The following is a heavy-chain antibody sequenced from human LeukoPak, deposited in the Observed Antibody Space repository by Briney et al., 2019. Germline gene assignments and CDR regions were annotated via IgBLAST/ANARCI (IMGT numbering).Heavy chain of an antibody. CDR1: GYTFTGYY. CDR3: ARGHIAARSFYYYYYMDV. D-gene: IGHD6-6*01. CDR2: INPNSGGT. Sequence: ASVKVSCKASGYTFTGYYMHWVRQAPGQGLEWMGWINPNSGGTNYAQKFQGRVTMTRDASISTAYMELSRLRSDDTAVYYCARGHIAARSFYYYYYMDVWGKGTTVTVSS. J-gene: IGHJ6*03. V-gene: IGHV1-2*02.